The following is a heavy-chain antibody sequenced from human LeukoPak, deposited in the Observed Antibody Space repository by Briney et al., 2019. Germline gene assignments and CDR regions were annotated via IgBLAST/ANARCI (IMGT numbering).Heavy chain of an antibody. CDR1: GYSFTSYW. D-gene: IGHD6-19*01. CDR3: ATSRYSSGWYGFDY. CDR2: IYPGDSDT. J-gene: IGHJ4*02. Sequence: PGGSLRLSCKGSGYSFTSYWIGWVRQMPGKGLEWMGIIYPGDSDTRYSPSFQGQVTISADKSISTAYLQWSSLKASDTAMYYCATSRYSSGWYGFDYWGQGTLVTVSS. V-gene: IGHV5-51*01.